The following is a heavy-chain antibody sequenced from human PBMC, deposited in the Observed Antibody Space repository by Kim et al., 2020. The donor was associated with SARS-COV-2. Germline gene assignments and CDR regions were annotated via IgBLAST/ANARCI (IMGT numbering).Heavy chain of an antibody. V-gene: IGHV4-34*01. Sequence: SETLSLTCAVYGGSFSGYYWSWIRQPPGKGLEWIGEINHSGSTNYNPSLKSRVTISVDTSKNQFSLKLSSVTAADTAVYYCARGIYSYGSWPDYWGQGTLVTVSS. D-gene: IGHD5-18*01. J-gene: IGHJ4*02. CDR2: INHSGST. CDR3: ARGIYSYGSWPDY. CDR1: GGSFSGYY.